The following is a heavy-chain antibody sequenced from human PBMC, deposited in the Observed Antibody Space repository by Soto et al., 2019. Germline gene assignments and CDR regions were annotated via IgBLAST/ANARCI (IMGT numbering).Heavy chain of an antibody. CDR2: IYYSGST. J-gene: IGHJ6*02. D-gene: IGHD5-18*01. Sequence: ASETLSPTCTVSGGSISSSSYYWGWIRQPPGKGLEWIGSIYYSGSTYYNPSLKSRVTISVDTSKNQFSLKLSSVTAADTAVYYCACIFSGGYGYGFYYYGMDVWGQGTTVTVSS. CDR1: GGSISSSSYY. V-gene: IGHV4-39*01. CDR3: ACIFSGGYGYGFYYYGMDV.